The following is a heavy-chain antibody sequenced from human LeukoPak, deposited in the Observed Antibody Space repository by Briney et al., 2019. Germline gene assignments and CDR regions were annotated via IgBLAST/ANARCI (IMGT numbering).Heavy chain of an antibody. CDR3: ARGVYSGNFVGHHFDL. D-gene: IGHD1-26*01. V-gene: IGHV4-4*09. CDR2: IYTSGST. J-gene: IGHJ4*02. CDR1: GGPITSSY. Sequence: SETLSLTCSVSGGPITSSYWTWLRQPPGKGLGWIGYIYTSGSTSYNPSLKSRATISLDASKNQFSLRLSSVTAADTAIYSCARGVYSGNFVGHHFDLWGQGSLVTVSS.